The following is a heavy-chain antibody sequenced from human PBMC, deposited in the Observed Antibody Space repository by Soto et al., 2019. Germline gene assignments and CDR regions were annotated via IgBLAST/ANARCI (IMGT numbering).Heavy chain of an antibody. CDR1: GGTFSSYA. J-gene: IGHJ4*02. CDR2: IIPIFGTA. Sequence: ASVKVSCKASGGTFSSYAISWVRQAPGQGLEWMGGIIPIFGTANYAQKFQGRVTITADESTSTAYMELSSLRSEDTAVYYCARDSGLRGVRGVGLNYWGQGTLVTVSS. D-gene: IGHD3-10*01. V-gene: IGHV1-69*13. CDR3: ARDSGLRGVRGVGLNY.